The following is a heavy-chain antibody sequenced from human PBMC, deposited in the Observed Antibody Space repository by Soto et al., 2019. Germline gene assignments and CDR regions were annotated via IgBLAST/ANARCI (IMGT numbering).Heavy chain of an antibody. J-gene: IGHJ5*02. CDR3: ARHHGPTTSEKWFDP. CDR2: ISTYSGDT. V-gene: IGHV1-18*01. Sequence: QVHLVQSGVEVKTPGASVRVSCQASGYTFFTYDISWVRQAPGQGLEWMGWISTYSGDTKYAQKFQGRVTMTTDTSTTPAYLELSILRYDDTAVYYCARHHGPTTSEKWFDPWGQGTLVTVSS. D-gene: IGHD5-12*01. CDR1: GYTFFTYD.